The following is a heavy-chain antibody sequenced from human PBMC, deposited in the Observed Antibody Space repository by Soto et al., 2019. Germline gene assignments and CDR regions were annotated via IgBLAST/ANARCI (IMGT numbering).Heavy chain of an antibody. D-gene: IGHD3-22*01. CDR3: TGACYDVSGYSLDP. Sequence: SETLSLTCSVSGGSISSCYWTWIRQPPGKGLEWIGYIYYGGSINYNPSLKSRVIISVDTAKNQFSLRLSSVSAADTAVYYCTGACYDVSGYSLDPWGQGTSVTVSS. J-gene: IGHJ5*02. V-gene: IGHV4-59*01. CDR2: IYYGGSI. CDR1: GGSISSCY.